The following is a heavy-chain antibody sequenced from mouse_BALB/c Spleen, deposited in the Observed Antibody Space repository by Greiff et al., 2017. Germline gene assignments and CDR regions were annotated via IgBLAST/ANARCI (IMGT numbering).Heavy chain of an antibody. V-gene: IGHV14-3*02. CDR2: IDPANGNT. D-gene: IGHD1-1*01. CDR3: ARNLLLRSLDY. CDR1: GFNIKDTY. Sequence: VQLQQSGAELVKPGASVKLSCTASGFNIKDTYMHWVKQRPEQGLEWIGRIDPANGNTKYDPKFQGKATITADTSSNTAYLQLSSLTSEDTAVYYCARNLLLRSLDYWGQGTTLTVSS. J-gene: IGHJ2*01.